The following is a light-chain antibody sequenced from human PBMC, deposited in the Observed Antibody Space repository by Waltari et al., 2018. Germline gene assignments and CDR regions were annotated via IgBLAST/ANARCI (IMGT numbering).Light chain of an antibody. CDR2: DVS. CDR3: CSYVDTTSWL. Sequence: QSALTQPASVSGSPGQSLPFPCPGPGSHLGNYTFSPWYQHQTGQAPKLVIYDVSARPSGVSNRFSGSKSGNTASLTISGLQPEDEADYYCCSYVDTTSWLFGGGTKLTVL. J-gene: IGLJ3*02. V-gene: IGLV2-23*02. CDR1: GSHLGNYTF.